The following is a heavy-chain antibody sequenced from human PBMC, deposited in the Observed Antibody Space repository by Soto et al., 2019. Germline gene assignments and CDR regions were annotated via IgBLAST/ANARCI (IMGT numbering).Heavy chain of an antibody. V-gene: IGHV4-39*01. Sequence: SETLSLTCTVSGGSISSSSYYWGWIRQPPGKGLEWIGSIYYSGGTYYNPSLKSRVTISVDTSKNQYSLKLSSVTAADTAVYYCARPVVVVPAATYFDYWGQGTLVTVSS. CDR3: ARPVVVVPAATYFDY. J-gene: IGHJ4*02. D-gene: IGHD2-2*01. CDR1: GGSISSSSYY. CDR2: IYYSGGT.